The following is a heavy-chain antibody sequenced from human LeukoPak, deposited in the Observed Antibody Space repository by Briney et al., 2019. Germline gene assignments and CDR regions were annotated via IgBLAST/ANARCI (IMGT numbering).Heavy chain of an antibody. D-gene: IGHD1-1*01. J-gene: IGHJ4*02. CDR1: GGSIVSYY. Sequence: SETLSLTCTVSGGSIVSYYWGWIRQPPGKGLEWIGYIYYSGSTNYNPSLKSRVTISVDTSKNQFSLKLTSVTAADTAVYYCARRQTGTSYFDYWGQGTLVTVSS. V-gene: IGHV4-59*08. CDR3: ARRQTGTSYFDY. CDR2: IYYSGST.